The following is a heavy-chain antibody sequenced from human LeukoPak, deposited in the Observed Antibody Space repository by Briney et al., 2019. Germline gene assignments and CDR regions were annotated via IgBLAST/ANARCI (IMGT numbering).Heavy chain of an antibody. D-gene: IGHD2-2*01. Sequence: SETLSLTCAVYGGSFSGYYWSWIRQPPGKGLEWIGEINHSGSTNYNPSLKSRVTISVDTSKNQFSLKLSSVTAPDTAVYYCARARSVPAAMTVRHAFDIWGQGTMVTVSS. V-gene: IGHV4-34*01. CDR3: ARARSVPAAMTVRHAFDI. CDR2: INHSGST. J-gene: IGHJ3*02. CDR1: GGSFSGYY.